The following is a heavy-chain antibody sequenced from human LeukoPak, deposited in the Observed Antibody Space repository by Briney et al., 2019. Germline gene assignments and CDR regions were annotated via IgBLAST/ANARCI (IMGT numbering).Heavy chain of an antibody. D-gene: IGHD1-26*01. J-gene: IGHJ4*02. CDR2: IYYSGST. CDR1: GGSISSYY. Sequence: PSETLSLTCTVSGGSISSYYWSWIRQPPGKGLEWIGYIYYSGSTNYNPSLKSRVTISVDTSKNQFSLKLSSVTAADTAVYYCARGGERVVGATNRFDYWGQGTLVTVSS. V-gene: IGHV4-59*01. CDR3: ARGGERVVGATNRFDY.